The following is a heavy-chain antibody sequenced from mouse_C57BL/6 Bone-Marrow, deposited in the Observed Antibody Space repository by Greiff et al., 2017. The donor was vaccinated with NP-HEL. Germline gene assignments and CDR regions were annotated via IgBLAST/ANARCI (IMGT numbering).Heavy chain of an antibody. CDR3: TSKPNWAWFAY. D-gene: IGHD4-1*01. CDR1: GYTFTDYE. CDR2: IDPETGGT. V-gene: IGHV1-15*01. J-gene: IGHJ3*01. Sequence: QVQLQQSGAELVRPGASVTLSCKASGYTFTDYEMHWVKQTPVHGLEWIGAIDPETGGTAYNQKFKGKAILTADKSSSTAYMELRSLTSEDSAVYYCTSKPNWAWFAYWGQGTLVTVSA.